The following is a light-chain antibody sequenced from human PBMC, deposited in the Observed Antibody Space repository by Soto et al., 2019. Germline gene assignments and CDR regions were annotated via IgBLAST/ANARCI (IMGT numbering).Light chain of an antibody. CDR1: SSDVGGYNY. CDR2: EVS. Sequence: QSALTQPPSASGSPGQSVTISCTGTSSDVGGYNYVSWYQQHPGKAPKLMIYEVSNRPSGVSNRFSGSKSGNTASLTISGLQAEDEADYYCSSYTSSNTHVFGTGTKLTVL. CDR3: SSYTSSNTHV. J-gene: IGLJ1*01. V-gene: IGLV2-14*01.